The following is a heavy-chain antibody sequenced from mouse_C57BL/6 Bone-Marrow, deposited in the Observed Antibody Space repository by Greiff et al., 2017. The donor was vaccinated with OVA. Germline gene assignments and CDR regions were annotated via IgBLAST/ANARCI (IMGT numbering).Heavy chain of an antibody. CDR3: AQGCALDD. Sequence: VQLQQSGTVLAWPGASVKMSCKTSGYTFTSFWMHWVKQRPGQGLEWIGAIYPGNSDTSYNQKFKGKAKLTAVTSASPAYMELSSLTNVDAAVYYCAQGCALDDWGQGTSVTVSS. CDR1: GYTFTSFW. J-gene: IGHJ4*01. D-gene: IGHD1-3*01. CDR2: IYPGNSDT. V-gene: IGHV1-5*01.